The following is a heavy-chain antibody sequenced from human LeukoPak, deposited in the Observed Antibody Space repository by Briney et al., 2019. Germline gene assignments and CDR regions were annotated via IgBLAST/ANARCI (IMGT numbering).Heavy chain of an antibody. CDR3: ARGWWYDILTGYSEVDY. D-gene: IGHD3-9*01. CDR2: ISSSSSYI. Sequence: AGGSLRLSCAASGFTFSSYSMNWVRQAPGKGLEWVSSISSSSSYIYYADSVKGRFTISRDNAKNSLYLQMNSLRAEDTAVYYCARGWWYDILTGYSEVDYWGQGTLVTVSS. V-gene: IGHV3-21*01. J-gene: IGHJ4*02. CDR1: GFTFSSYS.